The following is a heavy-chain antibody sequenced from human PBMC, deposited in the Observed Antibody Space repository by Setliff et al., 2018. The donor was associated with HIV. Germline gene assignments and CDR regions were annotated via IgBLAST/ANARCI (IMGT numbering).Heavy chain of an antibody. V-gene: IGHV4-4*07. CDR2: VYSSGNT. CDR3: ARGPWGSMIGGINHYYYYMDV. J-gene: IGHJ6*03. D-gene: IGHD3-16*01. Sequence: PSETLSLTCIVSGASISSQYWSWIRQPAGKGLEWIGRVYSSGNTNYNPSFKSRVTMSVDTSKNQFSLILTSATAADTAMYYCARGPWGSMIGGINHYYYYMDVWGKGTTVTVSS. CDR1: GASISSQY.